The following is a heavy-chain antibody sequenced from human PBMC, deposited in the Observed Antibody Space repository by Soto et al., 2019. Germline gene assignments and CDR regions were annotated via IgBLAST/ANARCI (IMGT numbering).Heavy chain of an antibody. CDR3: AREHISSYYFDY. D-gene: IGHD6-6*01. J-gene: IGHJ4*02. V-gene: IGHV4-59*01. CDR1: GGSISSYY. Sequence: SETLSLTCTVSGGSISSYYWSWLRQPPGKGLDWIGYIYYSGSTNYNPSLKSRVTISVDTSKNQFSLKLSSVTAADTAVYYCAREHISSYYFDYWGQGTLVTVSS. CDR2: IYYSGST.